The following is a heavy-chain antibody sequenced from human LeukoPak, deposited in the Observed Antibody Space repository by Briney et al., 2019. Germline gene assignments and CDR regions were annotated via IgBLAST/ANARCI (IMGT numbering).Heavy chain of an antibody. CDR1: GFTFDDYA. Sequence: GGSLRLSCAASGFTFDDYAMHWVRQAPGKGLEWVSGISWNSGSIGYADSVKGRFTISRDNAKNSLYLQMNSLRAEDTALYYCAKDTSGYSYGKNGVDYWGQGTLVTVSS. J-gene: IGHJ4*02. V-gene: IGHV3-9*01. CDR3: AKDTSGYSYGKNGVDY. D-gene: IGHD5-18*01. CDR2: ISWNSGSI.